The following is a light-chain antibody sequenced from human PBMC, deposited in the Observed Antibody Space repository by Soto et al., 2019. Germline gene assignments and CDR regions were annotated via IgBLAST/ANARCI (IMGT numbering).Light chain of an antibody. V-gene: IGKV3-11*01. J-gene: IGKJ4*01. Sequence: ELVLTQSPATLSLSPRERATLSCRASQSVSSYLAWYQQKPGQAPRLLIYDASNRATGIPARFSGSGSGTDFTLTISSLEPEDFAVYYCQQRSNWPLPFGGGTKVEIK. CDR1: QSVSSY. CDR2: DAS. CDR3: QQRSNWPLP.